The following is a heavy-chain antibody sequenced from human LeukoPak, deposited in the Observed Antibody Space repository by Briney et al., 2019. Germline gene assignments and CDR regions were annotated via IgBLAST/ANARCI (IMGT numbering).Heavy chain of an antibody. V-gene: IGHV3-74*01. Sequence: PGGSLRLSCAASGFTFSNYYMHWVRQAPGEGLVWISGINADGSSNYYGDSVKGRFTISRDNSKNTLYPQMNSLRGDDTAVYYCANPQSRGYDYLDYWGQGTLVTVSS. CDR1: GFTFSNYY. CDR2: INADGSSN. CDR3: ANPQSRGYDYLDY. J-gene: IGHJ4*02. D-gene: IGHD5-12*01.